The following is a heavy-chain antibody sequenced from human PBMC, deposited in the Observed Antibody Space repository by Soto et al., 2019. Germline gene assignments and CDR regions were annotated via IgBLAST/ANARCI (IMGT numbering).Heavy chain of an antibody. J-gene: IGHJ4*02. Sequence: ASVKVSCKASGYTFTSYGISWVRQAPGQGLEWMGWISAYNGNTNYAQKLQGRVTMTTDTSTSTAYMELRSLRSDDTAVYYCARGDYYYDSSGYSISFDYWGQGTLVTVSS. CDR3: ARGDYYYDSSGYSISFDY. D-gene: IGHD3-22*01. V-gene: IGHV1-18*01. CDR1: GYTFTSYG. CDR2: ISAYNGNT.